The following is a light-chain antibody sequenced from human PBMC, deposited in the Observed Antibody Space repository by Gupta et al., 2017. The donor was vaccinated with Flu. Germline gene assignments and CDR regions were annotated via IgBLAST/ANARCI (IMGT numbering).Light chain of an antibody. J-gene: IGLJ2*01. Sequence: QSALTQPASLSGSPGQSITISCTGTSSDVGTYNYVSWYQQHPGKAPKLMIYEVSNRPSGVSDRFSGSKSGKTASLTISGLQAEDEADYYCSSYTIYSTWIFGGGTKLTVL. CDR1: SSDVGTYNY. CDR3: SSYTIYSTWI. CDR2: EVS. V-gene: IGLV2-14*01.